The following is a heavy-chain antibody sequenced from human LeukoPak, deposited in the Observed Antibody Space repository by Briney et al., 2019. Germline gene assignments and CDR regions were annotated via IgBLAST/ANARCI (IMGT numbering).Heavy chain of an antibody. D-gene: IGHD2-2*01. J-gene: IGHJ4*02. CDR2: ISSSSSYI. CDR3: ATTQTLVVPAAQVDY. CDR1: GFMFSRDS. Sequence: GGSLRLSCAASGFMFSRDSMNWVRQAPGKGLEWVSSISSSSSYIYYADSVKGRFTISRDNAKNSLYLQMNSLRAEDTAVYYCATTQTLVVPAAQVDYWGQGTLVTVSS. V-gene: IGHV3-21*01.